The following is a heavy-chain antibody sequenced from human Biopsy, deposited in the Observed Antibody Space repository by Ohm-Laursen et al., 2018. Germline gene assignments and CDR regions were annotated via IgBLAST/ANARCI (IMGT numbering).Heavy chain of an antibody. CDR3: ARGSGYFKLDV. Sequence: GTLSLTCAVNGESYSGYFWNWIRQPPGKGLEWIGEINQSGSTKYNPSLKRRATLSADSSNSHFSLRLTSVTAADTAIYYCARGSGYFKLDVWGQGTTVTVSS. CDR2: INQSGST. CDR1: GESYSGYF. J-gene: IGHJ6*02. D-gene: IGHD5-12*01. V-gene: IGHV4-34*01.